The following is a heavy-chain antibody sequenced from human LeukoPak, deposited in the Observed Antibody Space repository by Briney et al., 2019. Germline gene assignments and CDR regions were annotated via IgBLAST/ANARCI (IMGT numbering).Heavy chain of an antibody. CDR1: GYTLTSYD. CDR3: ARSGNGYNFPFDF. J-gene: IGHJ4*02. D-gene: IGHD5-24*01. CDR2: LNSNTGNT. V-gene: IGHV1-8*01. Sequence: GASVKVSCKASGYTLTSYDIDWGRQATGQGLEWMGWLNSNTGNTGYAQKFQGRVTMTRNTSISTAYMELSSLRSEDTAVYYCARSGNGYNFPFDFWGQGTLVTVSS.